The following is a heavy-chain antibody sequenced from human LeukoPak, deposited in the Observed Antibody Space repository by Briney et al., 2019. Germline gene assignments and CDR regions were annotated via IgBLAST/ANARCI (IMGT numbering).Heavy chain of an antibody. D-gene: IGHD4-23*01. CDR3: ARGLPPSTPYGGIGY. J-gene: IGHJ4*02. Sequence: ASVKVSCKASGYTFTSYYTHWVRQAPGQGLEWMGIINPSGGTTSYAQKFQGRVTMTRDTSTSTVYMELSSLRSEDTAVYYCARGLPPSTPYGGIGYWGQGTLVTVSS. V-gene: IGHV1-46*01. CDR1: GYTFTSYY. CDR2: INPSGGTT.